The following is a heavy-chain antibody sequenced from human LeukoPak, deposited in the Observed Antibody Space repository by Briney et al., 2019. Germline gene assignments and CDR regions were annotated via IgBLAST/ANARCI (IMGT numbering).Heavy chain of an antibody. CDR2: MKPDSGNT. Sequence: ASVKVSCKASGYTFTNYDINWVRQAPGHGLEWIGWMKPDSGNTGSAQKFQGRVTMTSDISVSTAYMELSSLKSDDTAVYYCARGVLGAVLYWGQGTLVTVPS. V-gene: IGHV1-8*01. CDR1: GYTFTNYD. J-gene: IGHJ4*02. D-gene: IGHD1-26*01. CDR3: ARGVLGAVLY.